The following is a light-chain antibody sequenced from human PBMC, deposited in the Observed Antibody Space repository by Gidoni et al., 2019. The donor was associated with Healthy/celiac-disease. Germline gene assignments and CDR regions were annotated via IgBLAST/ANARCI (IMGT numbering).Light chain of an antibody. CDR3: QKYNSAPWT. CDR2: AAS. Sequence: DIQLTQSPSSLSASVGDRVTITCRASQGITNYFAGYQQKPGKVPKLLIYAASSLQSGVPPRFSGSGSGTDFTLNISSLQPEDVATYYCQKYNSAPWTFGQGTKVEIK. CDR1: QGITNY. V-gene: IGKV1-27*01. J-gene: IGKJ1*01.